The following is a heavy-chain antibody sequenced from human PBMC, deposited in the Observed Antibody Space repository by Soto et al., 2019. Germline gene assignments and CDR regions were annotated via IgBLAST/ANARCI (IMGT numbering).Heavy chain of an antibody. Sequence: GGSLRLSCAASGFRFSDHYMTWIRQAPGKGLEWVSKISGGGTTMYYADSVKGRFTVSRDNAKNSLYLQMNSLRAEDTAVYYCAGDPYYYGSAFWGQGTLVTVSS. J-gene: IGHJ4*02. CDR2: ISGGGTTM. CDR3: AGDPYYYGSAF. D-gene: IGHD3-10*01. V-gene: IGHV3-11*01. CDR1: GFRFSDHY.